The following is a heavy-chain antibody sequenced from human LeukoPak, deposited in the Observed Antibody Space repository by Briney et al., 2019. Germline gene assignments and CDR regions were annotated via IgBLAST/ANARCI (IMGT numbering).Heavy chain of an antibody. J-gene: IGHJ4*02. CDR2: INTSGNT. V-gene: IGHV4-4*07. CDR1: GAAIISYC. CDR3: AAMTTVTMYSYFFDS. D-gene: IGHD4-17*01. Sequence: SETLSLTCNVSGAAIISYCWSWIRQPAGKGLEWIGRINTSGNTNYNPSLKSRVTISVDSSTNHFSLRLTSVTAADTAIYYCAAMTTVTMYSYFFDSWGQGTLLTVPS.